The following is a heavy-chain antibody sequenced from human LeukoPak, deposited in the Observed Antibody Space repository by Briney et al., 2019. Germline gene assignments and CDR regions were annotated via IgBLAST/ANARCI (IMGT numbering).Heavy chain of an antibody. V-gene: IGHV3-48*03. CDR1: GFTFSSYE. CDR2: ISSSGSTI. Sequence: GGSLRLSCAASGFTFSSYEMNWVRQAPGKGLEWVSYISSSGSTIYYADSVKGRFTISRDNAKNSLYLQMNSLRAEDTAVYYCARHGIVGPNVFDYWGQGTLVPVSS. J-gene: IGHJ4*02. D-gene: IGHD1-26*01. CDR3: ARHGIVGPNVFDY.